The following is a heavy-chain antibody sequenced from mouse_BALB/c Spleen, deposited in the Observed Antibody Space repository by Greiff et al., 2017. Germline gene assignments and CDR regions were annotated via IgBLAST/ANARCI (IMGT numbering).Heavy chain of an antibody. V-gene: IGHV5-17*02. Sequence: EVQLVESGGGLVQPGGSRKLSCAASGFTFSSFGMHWVRQAPEKGLEWVAYISSGSSTIYYADTVKGRFTISRDNPKNTLFLQMTSLRSEDTAMYYCGAYGYAMDYWGQGTSVTVSS. CDR1: GFTFSSFG. CDR2: ISSGSSTI. CDR3: GAYGYAMDY. D-gene: IGHD1-1*01. J-gene: IGHJ4*01.